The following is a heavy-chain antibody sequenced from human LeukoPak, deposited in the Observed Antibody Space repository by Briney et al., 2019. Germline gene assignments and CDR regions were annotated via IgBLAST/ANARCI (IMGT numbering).Heavy chain of an antibody. CDR1: GFIFSSYS. V-gene: IGHV3-21*04. CDR3: ANTSRGNSSYDSSIIY. CDR2: ISSSSSYI. J-gene: IGHJ4*02. D-gene: IGHD5-12*01. Sequence: GGSLRLSRAASGFIFSSYSVNWVRQAPGKGLEWVSSISSSSSYIYYADSVKGRFTISRDNSKNTLYLQMNSLRAGDTAIYYCANTSRGNSSYDSSIIYWGQGTLVTVSS.